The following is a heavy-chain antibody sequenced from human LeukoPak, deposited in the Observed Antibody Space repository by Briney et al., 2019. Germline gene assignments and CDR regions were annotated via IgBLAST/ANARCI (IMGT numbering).Heavy chain of an antibody. CDR1: GESSFSNYY. D-gene: IGHD3-22*01. J-gene: IGHJ4*02. Sequence: PSETLSLTCAVYGESSFSNYYWSWIRQTPGGALEWIGEINHSGYTNYNPSLKSRVTLSIDTSKNQFSLRLNSVNAADTAVYYCSRQVVGNDYWGQGTLVTVSS. V-gene: IGHV4-34*01. CDR3: SRQVVGNDY. CDR2: INHSGYT.